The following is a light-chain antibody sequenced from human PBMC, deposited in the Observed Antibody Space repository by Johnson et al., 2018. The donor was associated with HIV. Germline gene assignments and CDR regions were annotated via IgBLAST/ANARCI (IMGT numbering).Light chain of an antibody. CDR1: NSNIGHNY. CDR2: DNN. CDR3: GTWDSSLSAV. Sequence: QSVLTQPPSVSAAPGQKVTISCSGSNSNIGHNYVSWYQQLPGTAPKLLIYDNNKRPSGIPDRFSGSKSGTSATLGITGLQTGDAADYYCGTWDSSLSAVFGTGTKVTVL. J-gene: IGLJ1*01. V-gene: IGLV1-51*01.